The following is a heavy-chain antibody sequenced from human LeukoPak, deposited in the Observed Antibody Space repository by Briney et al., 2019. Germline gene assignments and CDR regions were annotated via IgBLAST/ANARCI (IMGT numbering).Heavy chain of an antibody. CDR3: AKDPQWAAAGYFDY. CDR2: IRYDGSNK. D-gene: IGHD6-13*01. CDR1: GFTFSSYG. V-gene: IGHV3-30*02. J-gene: IGHJ4*02. Sequence: PGGSLRLSCAASGFTFSSYGMHWVRQAPGKGLEWVAFIRYDGSNKYYADSVKGRFTISRDNSKNTLYLQMNSLRAEDTAVYYCAKDPQWAAAGYFDYWGQGTLVTVSS.